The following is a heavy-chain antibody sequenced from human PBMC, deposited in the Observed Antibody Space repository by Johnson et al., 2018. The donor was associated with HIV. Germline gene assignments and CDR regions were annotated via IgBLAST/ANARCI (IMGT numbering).Heavy chain of an antibody. D-gene: IGHD6-13*01. CDR1: GFTFNTYG. CDR2: IWYDGSEK. CDR3: AKVLTSCTSWMDDAFDI. J-gene: IGHJ3*02. V-gene: IGHV3-33*06. Sequence: QVQLVESGGGVVQPGRSLRLSCAASGFTFNTYGMHWVRQAPGKGLEWVAIIWYDGSEKDYADSVKGRFTISSDNSKNTLYLQMGSLRAEDTAVYYCAKVLTSCTSWMDDAFDICGQGTMATVSS.